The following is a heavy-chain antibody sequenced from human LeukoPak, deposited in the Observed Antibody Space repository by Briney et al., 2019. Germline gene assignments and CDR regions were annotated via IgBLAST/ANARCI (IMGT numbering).Heavy chain of an antibody. V-gene: IGHV1-2*02. CDR2: INPNSGGT. CDR3: ARDPIVVVPAASHNWFDP. J-gene: IGHJ5*02. CDR1: GYTFTGYY. D-gene: IGHD2-2*01. Sequence: ASVKVSCKASGYTFTGYYMHWVRQAPGQGLEWMGWINPNSGGTNYAQKFQGRVTMTRDTSISTAYMELSRLRSDDTAVYYCARDPIVVVPAASHNWFDPWGQGTLVTVSS.